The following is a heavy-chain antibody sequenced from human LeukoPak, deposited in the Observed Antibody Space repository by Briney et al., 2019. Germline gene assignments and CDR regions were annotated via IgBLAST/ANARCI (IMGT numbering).Heavy chain of an antibody. CDR1: GFTFSSYG. D-gene: IGHD5-18*01. J-gene: IGHJ4*02. CDR3: AKDPRRGYSYGYARVLFDY. Sequence: PGRSLRLSCAASGFTFSSYGMHWVRQAPGKGLEWVAVISYDGSNKYYADSVKGRFTISRDNSKNTLYLQMNSLRAEDTAAYYWAKDPRRGYSYGYARVLFDYWGQGTLVTVSS. V-gene: IGHV3-30*18. CDR2: ISYDGSNK.